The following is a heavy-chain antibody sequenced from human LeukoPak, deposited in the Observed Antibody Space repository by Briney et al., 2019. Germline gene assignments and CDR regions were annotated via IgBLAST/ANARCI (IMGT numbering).Heavy chain of an antibody. CDR3: SRESGAFSPFGY. D-gene: IGHD1-26*01. CDR1: GGSISRTNW. J-gene: IGHJ4*02. Sequence: SRTLSLTCDLSGGSISRTNWWSWVRQSPGQGLEWIGETSLSGRTNYNPSLQSRVTMSLDESKNQLPLDLASVTAADTAVYYCSRESGAFSPFGYWGQGTLVTVHS. CDR2: TSLSGRT. V-gene: IGHV4-4*02.